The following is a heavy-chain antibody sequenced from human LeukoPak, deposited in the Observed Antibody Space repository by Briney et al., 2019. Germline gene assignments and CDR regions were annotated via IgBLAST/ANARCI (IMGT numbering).Heavy chain of an antibody. CDR2: INPNSGGT. J-gene: IGHJ6*03. D-gene: IGHD3-10*01. CDR1: GYTFTGYY. CDR3: ARDRYYYGSGSYPYYMDV. Sequence: ASVKVSCKASGYTFTGYYMHWVRQAPGQGLECMGWINPNSGGTNYAQKFQGRVTMTRDTSISTAYMELSRLRSDDTAVYYCARDRYYYGSGSYPYYMDVWGKGTTVTVSS. V-gene: IGHV1-2*02.